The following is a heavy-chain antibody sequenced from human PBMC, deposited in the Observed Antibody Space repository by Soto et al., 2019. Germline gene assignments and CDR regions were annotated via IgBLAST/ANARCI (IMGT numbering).Heavy chain of an antibody. CDR1: GGSISSYY. J-gene: IGHJ6*02. CDR3: ARADYYYGMDV. V-gene: IGHV4-59*01. Sequence: QVQLQESGPGLVKPSETLSLTCTVSGGSISSYYWSWIRQPPGKGLEWIGYIYYSGSTNYNPSLKSRVTISVDTSKNQFSLQLSSVTAGDTAVYYCARADYYYGMDVWGQGTTVTVSS. CDR2: IYYSGST.